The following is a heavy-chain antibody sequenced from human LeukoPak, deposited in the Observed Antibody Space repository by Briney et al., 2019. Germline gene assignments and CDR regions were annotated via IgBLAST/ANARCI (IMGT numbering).Heavy chain of an antibody. Sequence: GGSLRLSCAASGFTFSSYSMNWVRQAPGKGLEWVSSISSSSSYIYYADSVKGRFTISRDNAKNSPYLQMNSLRAEDTAVYYCARDKIAAADYWGQGTLVTVSS. D-gene: IGHD6-13*01. J-gene: IGHJ4*02. CDR3: ARDKIAAADY. V-gene: IGHV3-21*01. CDR2: ISSSSSYI. CDR1: GFTFSSYS.